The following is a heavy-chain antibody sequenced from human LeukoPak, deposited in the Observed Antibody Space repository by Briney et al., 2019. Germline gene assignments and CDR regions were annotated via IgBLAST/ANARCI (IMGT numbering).Heavy chain of an antibody. J-gene: IGHJ3*02. V-gene: IGHV3-21*01. CDR3: ATEPPVVVTSSDAFDI. Sequence: GGSLRLSCAASGFTFSRYSMNWVRQVPGKGLEGVSSISSSSSYIYYADSVKGRFSISRDNALNSLYLQMNSLRAEDTAVYYCATEPPVVVTSSDAFDIWGQGTMVTVSS. CDR2: ISSSSSYI. D-gene: IGHD2-21*02. CDR1: GFTFSRYS.